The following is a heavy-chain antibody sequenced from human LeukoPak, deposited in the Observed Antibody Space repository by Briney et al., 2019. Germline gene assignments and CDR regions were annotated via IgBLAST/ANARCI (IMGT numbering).Heavy chain of an antibody. CDR2: IRYDGSNK. Sequence: PGGSLRLSCAAFGFTFSSYGMHWVRQAPGKGLEWVAFIRYDGSNKYYADSVKGRFTISRDNSKNTLYLQMNSLRAEDTAVYYCAKDGDYDILTGPATFDYWGQGTLVTVSS. J-gene: IGHJ4*02. V-gene: IGHV3-30*02. CDR1: GFTFSSYG. CDR3: AKDGDYDILTGPATFDY. D-gene: IGHD3-9*01.